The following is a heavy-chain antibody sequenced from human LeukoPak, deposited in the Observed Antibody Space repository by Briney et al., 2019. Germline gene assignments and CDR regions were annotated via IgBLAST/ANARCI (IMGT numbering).Heavy chain of an antibody. Sequence: GGSLRLSCAASGFTFSSYWMNWARQAPGKGLEWVASINHNGNVNYYVDSVKGRFTISRDNAKNSLYLQMSNLRAEDTAVYYCARAWVLLDYWGQGTLVTVSS. CDR2: INHNGNVN. V-gene: IGHV3-7*03. J-gene: IGHJ4*02. CDR1: GFTFSSYW. D-gene: IGHD2-15*01. CDR3: ARAWVLLDY.